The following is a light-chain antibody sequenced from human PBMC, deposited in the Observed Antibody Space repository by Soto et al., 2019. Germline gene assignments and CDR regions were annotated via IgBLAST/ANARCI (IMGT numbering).Light chain of an antibody. CDR1: QSVSSSY. CDR2: GAS. CDR3: QQRSNWPPIT. V-gene: IGKV3D-20*02. J-gene: IGKJ5*01. Sequence: EIELTQSPCSLSLSPGERATLSCRASQSVSSSYLAWYQQKPGQAPRLLIYGASSRATGIPDRFSGSGFGTDFTLTISSLEPEDAAVYYCQQRSNWPPITFGQGTRLEIK.